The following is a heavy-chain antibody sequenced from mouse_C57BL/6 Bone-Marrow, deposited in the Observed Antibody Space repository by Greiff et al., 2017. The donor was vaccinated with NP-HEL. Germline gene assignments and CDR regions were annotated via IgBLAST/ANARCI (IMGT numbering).Heavy chain of an antibody. Sequence: QVQLQQPGAELVKPGASVKVSCKASGYTFTSSWMHWVKQRPGQGLEWIGRIHPSDSDTTYNQKFKGKATLTVYKSSSTAYMQLSSLTSEDSAVYYCSIYFYYYGSSRYWYFDVWGTGTTVTVSS. CDR3: SIYFYYYGSSRYWYFDV. CDR1: GYTFTSSW. J-gene: IGHJ1*03. V-gene: IGHV1-74*01. CDR2: IHPSDSDT. D-gene: IGHD1-1*01.